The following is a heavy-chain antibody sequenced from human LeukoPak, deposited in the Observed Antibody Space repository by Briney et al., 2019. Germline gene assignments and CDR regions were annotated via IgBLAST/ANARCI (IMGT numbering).Heavy chain of an antibody. Sequence: SETLSLTCDVYGGSFSGYYWSWIRQPPGKGLEWIGEINHSGSTNYNPSLKSRVTISVDTSKNQFSLKLSPVTAADTAGYYCARAADYYDSSGYYPLDYWGQGTLVTVSS. V-gene: IGHV4-34*01. CDR1: GGSFSGYY. CDR2: INHSGST. D-gene: IGHD3-22*01. J-gene: IGHJ4*02. CDR3: ARAADYYDSSGYYPLDY.